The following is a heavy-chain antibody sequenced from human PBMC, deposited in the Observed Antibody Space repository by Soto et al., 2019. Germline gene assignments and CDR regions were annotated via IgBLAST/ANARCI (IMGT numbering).Heavy chain of an antibody. J-gene: IGHJ4*02. D-gene: IGHD3-9*01. CDR1: GYTFTSYA. CDR3: ARDLSGSSGLRYFDWLPNPFFDY. CDR2: INAGNGNT. Sequence: ASVKVSCKASGYTFTSYAMHWVRQAPGQRLEWMGWINAGNGNTKYSQKFQGRVTITRDTSASTAYMELSSLRSEDTAVYYCARDLSGSSGLRYFDWLPNPFFDYWGQGTLVTVSS. V-gene: IGHV1-3*01.